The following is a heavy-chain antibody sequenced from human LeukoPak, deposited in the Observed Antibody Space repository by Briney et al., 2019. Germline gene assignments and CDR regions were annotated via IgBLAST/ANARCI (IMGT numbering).Heavy chain of an antibody. Sequence: GASVKVSCKASGYSFTGYGFSWVRQAPGQGLEWLGWISAYDGGTNYEQKFQGRLTMTTETSTTTAYTELRSLRSDDTAVYYCARLARYHLLEASDIWGQGTMVTVSS. CDR2: ISAYDGGT. V-gene: IGHV1-18*01. CDR3: ARLARYHLLEASDI. D-gene: IGHD1-14*01. CDR1: GYSFTGYG. J-gene: IGHJ3*02.